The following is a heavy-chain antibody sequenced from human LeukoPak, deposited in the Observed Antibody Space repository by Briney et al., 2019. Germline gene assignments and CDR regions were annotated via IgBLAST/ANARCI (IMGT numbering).Heavy chain of an antibody. CDR1: GYTFTGYY. V-gene: IGHV1-2*02. D-gene: IGHD6-13*01. Sequence: ASVKVSCKASGYTFTGYYMHWVRQAPGQGLEGMGWINPNSGGTNYAQKFQGRVTMTRDTSIRTAYMELSRLRSDDTAVYYCARGGQQLVRVWFDPWGQGTLVTVSS. CDR3: ARGGQQLVRVWFDP. J-gene: IGHJ5*02. CDR2: INPNSGGT.